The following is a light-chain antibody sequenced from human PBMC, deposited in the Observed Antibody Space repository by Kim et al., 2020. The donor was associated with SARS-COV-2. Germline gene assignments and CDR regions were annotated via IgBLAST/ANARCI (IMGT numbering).Light chain of an antibody. CDR3: QHTNGFPST. V-gene: IGKV1-12*02. CDR1: QGISSL. CDR2: AAS. J-gene: IGKJ1*01. Sequence: ESVGDRVTITCRASQGISSLLAWYQQKPGTAPNLLIYAASTLQSGVPSRFSGSGSGTDFTLTISSLQPEDFATYYCQHTNGFPSTFGQGTKVDIK.